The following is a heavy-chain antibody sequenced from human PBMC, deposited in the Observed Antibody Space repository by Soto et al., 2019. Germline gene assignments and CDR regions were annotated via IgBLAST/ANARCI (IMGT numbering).Heavy chain of an antibody. J-gene: IGHJ2*01. CDR2: IYPGDSDT. CDR1: GYSFASSW. Sequence: GESLKISCKGSGYSFASSWIGWLRQMPGKGLEWLGIIYPGDSDTRYSPSFQSQVTISVDKSINTAYLQWSSLKASDTAMYFCARHAAGNYYDSSGSQVWYFDLWGRGTLVTVSS. CDR3: ARHAAGNYYDSSGSQVWYFDL. V-gene: IGHV5-51*01. D-gene: IGHD3-22*01.